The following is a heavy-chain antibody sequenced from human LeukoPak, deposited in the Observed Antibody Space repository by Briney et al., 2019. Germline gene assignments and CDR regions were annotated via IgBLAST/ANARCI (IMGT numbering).Heavy chain of an antibody. CDR3: ARDVDRYYFDY. J-gene: IGHJ4*02. V-gene: IGHV3-30*02. Sequence: GGSLRLSCAASGFTFSTYGMHWVRQAPGKGLEWVAYIQYDRSNQQYAGSVKGRFSISRVNSKNRMYLQMNSLRAEDTAVYYCARDVDRYYFDYWGQGTLVTVSS. CDR2: IQYDRSNQ. CDR1: GFTFSTYG.